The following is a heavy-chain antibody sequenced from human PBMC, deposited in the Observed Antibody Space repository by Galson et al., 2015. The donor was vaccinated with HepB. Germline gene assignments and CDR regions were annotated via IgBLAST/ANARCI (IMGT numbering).Heavy chain of an antibody. CDR3: TRQEVWFGDPEPFDY. Sequence: SLRLSCAASGFTFSGSAMHWVRQASGKGLEWVGRIRSKANSYATAYAASVKGRFTISRDDSKNTAYLQMNSLKTEDTAVYYCTRQEVWFGDPEPFDYWGQGTLVTVSS. J-gene: IGHJ4*02. CDR1: GFTFSGSA. CDR2: IRSKANSYAT. V-gene: IGHV3-73*01. D-gene: IGHD3-10*01.